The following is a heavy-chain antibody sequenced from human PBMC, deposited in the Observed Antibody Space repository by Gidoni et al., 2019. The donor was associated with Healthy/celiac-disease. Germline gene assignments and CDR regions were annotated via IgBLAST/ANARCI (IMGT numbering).Heavy chain of an antibody. J-gene: IGHJ6*02. CDR3: ARVFGVVISDYGMDV. CDR1: GFTFSSYS. Sequence: EVQLVESGGGLVKPGGSLRLSCAASGFTFSSYSMNWVRQAPGKGLEWVSPISSGPDYIYYADSVKGRFTISRDDAKNSLYLQMNSLRAEDTALYYCARVFGVVISDYGMDVWGQGTTVTVSS. D-gene: IGHD3-3*01. V-gene: IGHV3-21*01. CDR2: ISSGPDYI.